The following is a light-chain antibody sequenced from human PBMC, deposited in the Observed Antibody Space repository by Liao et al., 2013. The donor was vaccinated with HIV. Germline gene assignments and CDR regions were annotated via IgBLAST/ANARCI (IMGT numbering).Light chain of an antibody. J-gene: IGLJ3*02. Sequence: SYELTQPPSVSVSPGQTASITCSGDGLGDNYVSWYQQKPGQSPVLVIYQDTNRPSGIPARFSGSNSGNTATLTISETQALDEADYYCQTWDSSTVVFGGGTKLTVL. CDR2: QDT. V-gene: IGLV3-1*01. CDR3: QTWDSSTVV. CDR1: GLGDNY.